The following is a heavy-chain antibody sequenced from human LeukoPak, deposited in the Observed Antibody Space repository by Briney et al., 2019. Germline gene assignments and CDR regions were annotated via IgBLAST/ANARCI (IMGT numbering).Heavy chain of an antibody. CDR1: GASLSSCY. CDR2: IYPGGNT. D-gene: IGHD5-12*01. Sequence: SAPLPLPSTVAGASLSSCYWSWIRRPAGKGLEWIGRIYPGGNTDYNPPHKSRVAVSADTAKTQFSLGLTSVTAAHTDVYFRAREWPGFAEFDCWLRASIVTVSS. V-gene: IGHV4-4*07. CDR3: AREWPGFAEFDC. J-gene: IGHJ4*02.